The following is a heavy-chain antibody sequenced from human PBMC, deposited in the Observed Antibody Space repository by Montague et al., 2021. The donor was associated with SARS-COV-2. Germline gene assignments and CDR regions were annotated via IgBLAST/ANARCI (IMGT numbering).Heavy chain of an antibody. CDR1: GGSISSGGHY. CDR2: IYYSGST. J-gene: IGHJ3*02. Sequence: SETLSLTCTVSGGSISSGGHYWGWIRQPPGKGLEWIGSIYYSGSTYYNPSLKSRVTISVDTSKNQFSLKLSSVTAADTAVYYCATYYDILTGYYIDAFDIWGQGTMVTVSS. CDR3: ATYYDILTGYYIDAFDI. V-gene: IGHV4-39*01. D-gene: IGHD3-9*01.